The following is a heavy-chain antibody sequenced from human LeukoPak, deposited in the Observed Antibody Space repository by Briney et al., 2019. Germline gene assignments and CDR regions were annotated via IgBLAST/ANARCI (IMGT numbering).Heavy chain of an antibody. V-gene: IGHV3-23*01. CDR1: GFTFSSYA. D-gene: IGHD3-22*01. Sequence: GGSLRLSCAASGFTFSSYAMSWVRQAPGKGLEWASAISGSGGSTYYADSVKGRFTISRDNSKNTLYLQMNSLRAEDTAVYYCARADSSGYYSSPDYWGQGTLVTVSS. CDR3: ARADSSGYYSSPDY. J-gene: IGHJ4*02. CDR2: ISGSGGST.